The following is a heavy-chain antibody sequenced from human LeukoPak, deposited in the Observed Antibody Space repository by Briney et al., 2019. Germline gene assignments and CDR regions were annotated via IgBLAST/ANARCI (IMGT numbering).Heavy chain of an antibody. CDR3: ARALIAARPDSLFDY. V-gene: IGHV3-21*01. CDR2: ISSSSSYI. CDR1: GFTFSSYS. D-gene: IGHD6-6*01. Sequence: GGSLRLSCAASGFTFSSYSMNWVRQAPGKGLEWVSSISSSSSYIYYADSVKGRFTISRDNAKNSLYLQMNSLRPEDMAVYYCARALIAARPDSLFDYWGQGTLVTVSS. J-gene: IGHJ4*02.